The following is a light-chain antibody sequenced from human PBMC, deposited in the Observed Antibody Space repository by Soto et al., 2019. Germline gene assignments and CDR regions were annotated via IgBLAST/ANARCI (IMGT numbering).Light chain of an antibody. V-gene: IGLV2-14*03. CDR2: DVN. CDR1: NNDIGTHNF. J-gene: IGLJ2*01. CDR3: SSSTNSIPRI. Sequence: QSALTQPASVSGSPGQSITISCTGTNNDIGTHNFVSWFQHHPGKAPKLIIYDVNNRPSGLSSRFSGSKSGNTASLTISGLQAADEGDYYCSSSTNSIPRIFGGGTKLTVL.